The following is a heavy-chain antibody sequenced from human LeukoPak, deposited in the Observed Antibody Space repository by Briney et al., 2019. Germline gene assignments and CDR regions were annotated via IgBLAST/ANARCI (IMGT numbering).Heavy chain of an antibody. V-gene: IGHV3-74*03. J-gene: IGHJ5*02. CDR1: GFTFRNYA. CDR2: INSDGSIT. D-gene: IGHD1-26*01. CDR3: ARGPDHGGSYYQA. Sequence: GGSLRLSCAASGFTFRNYAMSWVRQVPGKGLVWVSRINSDGSITEYADSVKGRFTISRDNAKNTVFLHLRSLRAEDTAVYYCARGPDHGGSYYQAWGQGTLVSVSS.